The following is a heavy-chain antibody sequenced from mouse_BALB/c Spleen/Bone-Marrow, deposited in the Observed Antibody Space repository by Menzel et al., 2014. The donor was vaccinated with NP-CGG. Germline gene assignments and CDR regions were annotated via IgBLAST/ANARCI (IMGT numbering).Heavy chain of an antibody. J-gene: IGHJ2*01. D-gene: IGHD1-2*01. CDR3: ATRFITTAGY. V-gene: IGHV1S29*02. Sequence: EVQLVESGPELVKPGASVKISCKASGYIFTDYNMHWVKQSHGKSLEWIGYIYPYNGGTGYNQKFKSKATLTVDNSSSTAYMELRSLTSEDSAVYYCATRFITTAGYWGQGTTLTVSS. CDR1: GYIFTDYN. CDR2: IYPYNGGT.